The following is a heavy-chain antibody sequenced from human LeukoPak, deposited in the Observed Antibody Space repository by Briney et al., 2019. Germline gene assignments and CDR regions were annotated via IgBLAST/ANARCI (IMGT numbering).Heavy chain of an antibody. D-gene: IGHD1-26*01. V-gene: IGHV1-69*11. CDR3: ARDLGATGHFDY. CDR2: IIPILGTA. Sequence: SVKVSCKASGGTFSSYAISWVRQAPGQGLEWMGRIIPILGTANYAQKFQGRVTITTDESTSTAYMELSSLRSEDTAVYYCARDLGATGHFDYWGQGTLVTVSS. CDR1: GGTFSSYA. J-gene: IGHJ4*02.